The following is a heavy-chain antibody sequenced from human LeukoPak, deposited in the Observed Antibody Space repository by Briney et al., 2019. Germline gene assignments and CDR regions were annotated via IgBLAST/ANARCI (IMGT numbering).Heavy chain of an antibody. J-gene: IGHJ4*02. Sequence: SETLSLTCAVYGGSFSGYYWSWIRQPPGKGLEWIGEINHSGSTNHNPSLKSRVTLSVDTSKNQFFLKLSSVTAPDTAVYYCASPYCNGGSCYPLRFDDWGQGTLVTVSS. CDR1: GGSFSGYY. V-gene: IGHV4-34*01. D-gene: IGHD2-15*01. CDR2: INHSGST. CDR3: ASPYCNGGSCYPLRFDD.